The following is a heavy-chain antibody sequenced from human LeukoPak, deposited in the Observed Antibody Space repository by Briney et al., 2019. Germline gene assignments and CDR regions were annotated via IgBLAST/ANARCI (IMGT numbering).Heavy chain of an antibody. D-gene: IGHD3-10*01. CDR2: IKQDGSER. CDR3: ARDLIYYGSGSYEDY. CDR1: GFTFSSYW. J-gene: IGHJ4*02. V-gene: IGHV3-7*01. Sequence: GGSLRLSCAASGFTFSSYWMSWVRQAPGKGLEWVANIKQDGSERYYVDSVKGRFTISRDNAKNSLYLQMNSLRAEDTAVYYCARDLIYYGSGSYEDYWGQGTLVTVSS.